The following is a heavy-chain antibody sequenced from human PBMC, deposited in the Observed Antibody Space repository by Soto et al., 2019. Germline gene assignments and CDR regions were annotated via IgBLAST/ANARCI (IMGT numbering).Heavy chain of an antibody. J-gene: IGHJ4*02. CDR3: AREPHYDSSGYYPRDLDY. Sequence: ASVKVSCKASGYTFTRYCISWVREAPGQGLEWMGWISAYNGNTNYAQKLQGRVTMTTDTSTSTAYMELRSLRSDDTAVYYCAREPHYDSSGYYPRDLDYWGQGTLVTVSS. V-gene: IGHV1-18*04. CDR2: ISAYNGNT. CDR1: GYTFTRYC. D-gene: IGHD3-22*01.